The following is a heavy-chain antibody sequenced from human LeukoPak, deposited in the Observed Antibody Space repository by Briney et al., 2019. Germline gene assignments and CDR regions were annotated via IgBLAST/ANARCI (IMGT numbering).Heavy chain of an antibody. D-gene: IGHD1-1*01. V-gene: IGHV3-23*01. CDR1: GFTFGSYA. CDR3: AKDQGGTDY. Sequence: PGGSLRLSCAASGFTFGSYAMGWVRQAPGKGLEWVSAISSSGASKYYADSVKGRFTISRDNSKNTLYLQMNSLRAEDTAVYYCAKDQGGTDYWGQGTLVTVSS. J-gene: IGHJ4*02. CDR2: ISSSGASK.